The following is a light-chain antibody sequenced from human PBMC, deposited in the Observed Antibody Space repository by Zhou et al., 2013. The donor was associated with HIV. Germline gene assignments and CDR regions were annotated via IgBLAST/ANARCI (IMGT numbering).Light chain of an antibody. CDR2: RAS. V-gene: IGKV1-5*03. CDR1: QSLGRW. J-gene: IGKJ4*01. CDR3: QQFNSFFPT. Sequence: DIQMTQSPLTLSASVGDRVTVTCRASQSLGRWLAWYQQRPGKAPKLIIYRASSLQSGVPSRFSGSGSGTEFTLTIGSLQPDDSGTYYCQQFNSFFPTFGGGTKIEIK.